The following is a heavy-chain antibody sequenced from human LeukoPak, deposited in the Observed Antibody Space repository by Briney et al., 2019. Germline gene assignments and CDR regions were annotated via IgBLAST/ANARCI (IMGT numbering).Heavy chain of an antibody. CDR1: GFTFSSYE. CDR2: ISSSGSTI. J-gene: IGHJ6*04. D-gene: IGHD4-11*01. Sequence: GGSLRLSCAASGFTFSSYEMNWVCQAPGKWLEWVSYISSSGSTIYYADSVKGRFTISRDNAKNSLYLQMNSLRAEDTAVYYCARVPTGAVAGVFLMDVWGKGTTVTVSS. V-gene: IGHV3-48*03. CDR3: ARVPTGAVAGVFLMDV.